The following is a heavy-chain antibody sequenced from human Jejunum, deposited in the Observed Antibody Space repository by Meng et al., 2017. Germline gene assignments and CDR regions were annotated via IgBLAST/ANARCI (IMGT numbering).Heavy chain of an antibody. J-gene: IGHJ4*02. CDR2: INSNSGGT. CDR3: ARVPYNYDNGGYYYR. CDR1: GLTFTGHH. D-gene: IGHD3-22*01. V-gene: IGHV1-2*06. Sequence: HVQVDQAGAELKKPGASVKVSCKAPGLTFTGHHMHWVRPVPGQGFEWMGRINSNSGGTNYAQKFKGRLTMTSDYMELSRLTSDDTAVYYCARVPYNYDNGGYYYRWGQGTLVTVSS.